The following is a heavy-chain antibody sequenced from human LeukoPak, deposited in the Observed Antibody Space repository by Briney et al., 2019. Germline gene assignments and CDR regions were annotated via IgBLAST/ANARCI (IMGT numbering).Heavy chain of an antibody. Sequence: SETLSLTCTVSGGSISSGDYYWSWIRQPPGKGLEWIGYIYYSGSTYYNPSLKSRVTISVDTSKNQFSLKLSSVTAADTAVYYCARDTWFGEAYYGMDVWGQGTTVTVSS. CDR3: ARDTWFGEAYYGMDV. CDR2: IYYSGST. J-gene: IGHJ6*02. V-gene: IGHV4-30-4*01. D-gene: IGHD3-10*01. CDR1: GGSISSGDYY.